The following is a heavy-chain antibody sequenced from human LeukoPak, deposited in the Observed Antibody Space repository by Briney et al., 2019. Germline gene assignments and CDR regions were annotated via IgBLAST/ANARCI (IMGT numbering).Heavy chain of an antibody. CDR2: IYYSGST. Sequence: PSETLSLTCTVSGGSISSSSYYWGWIRQPPGKGLEWIGSIYYSGSTYYNPSLKSRVTISVDTSKNQFSLQLSSLTASDTAVYYCARVGPYIEVDPWGQGTLVIVSS. CDR3: ARVGPYIEVDP. CDR1: GGSISSSSYY. D-gene: IGHD5-12*01. J-gene: IGHJ5*02. V-gene: IGHV4-39*07.